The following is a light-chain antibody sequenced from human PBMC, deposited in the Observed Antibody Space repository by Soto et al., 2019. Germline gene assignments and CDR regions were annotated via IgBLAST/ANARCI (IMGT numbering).Light chain of an antibody. Sequence: QSALTQPASVSGSPGQSITISCTGTSSDVGGYNYVSWYQQHPGKAPKLMIYEVSNRPSGVSNRFSGSKSGNTASLTISGLQAEDEADYYCISYTSSSPHVVFGWGTKLTVL. J-gene: IGLJ2*01. CDR2: EVS. CDR3: ISYTSSSPHVV. CDR1: SSDVGGYNY. V-gene: IGLV2-14*01.